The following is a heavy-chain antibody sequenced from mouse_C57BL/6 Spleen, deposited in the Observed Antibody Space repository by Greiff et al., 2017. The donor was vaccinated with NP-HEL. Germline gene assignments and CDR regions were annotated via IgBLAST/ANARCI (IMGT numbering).Heavy chain of an antibody. V-gene: IGHV1-80*01. CDR2: IYPGDGDT. CDR1: GYAFSSYW. CDR3: ARGGTTVVGDWFAY. J-gene: IGHJ3*01. Sequence: QVQLQQSGAELVKPGASVKISCKASGYAFSSYWMNWVKQRPGKGLEWIGQIYPGDGDTNYNGKFKGKATLTADKSSSTAYMQLSSLTSEDSAVYFCARGGTTVVGDWFAYWGQGTLVTVSA. D-gene: IGHD1-1*01.